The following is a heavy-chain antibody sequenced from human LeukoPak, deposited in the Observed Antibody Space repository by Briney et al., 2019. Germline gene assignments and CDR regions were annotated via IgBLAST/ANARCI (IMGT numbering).Heavy chain of an antibody. CDR1: RFTFNTYW. CDR3: ASEGTTGTTWGPDY. CDR2: IDSDGNST. J-gene: IGHJ4*02. D-gene: IGHD1-1*01. V-gene: IGHV3-74*01. Sequence: GGSLRLSCAASRFTFNTYWMHWVRQAPGKGLVWVSRIDSDGNSTAYADSVKGRFTISRDNAKNTLYLQMNSLRAEDTAVYYCASEGTTGTTWGPDYWGQGALVTVSS.